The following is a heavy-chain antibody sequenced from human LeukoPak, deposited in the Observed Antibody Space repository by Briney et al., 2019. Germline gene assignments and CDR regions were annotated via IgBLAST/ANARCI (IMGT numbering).Heavy chain of an antibody. V-gene: IGHV1-69*13. CDR2: IIPIFGTA. J-gene: IGHJ4*02. Sequence: GASVKVSCKASGGTFSSYAISWVRQAPGQGLEWMGGIIPIFGTANYAQKFQGRVTITADESTSTAYMELSSLRSEDTAVYYCAWRDYYDSSSYYYAFYYWGQGTLVTVSS. D-gene: IGHD3-22*01. CDR3: AWRDYYDSSSYYYAFYY. CDR1: GGTFSSYA.